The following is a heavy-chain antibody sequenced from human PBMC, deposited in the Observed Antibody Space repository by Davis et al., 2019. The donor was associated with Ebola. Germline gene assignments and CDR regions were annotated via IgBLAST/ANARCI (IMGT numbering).Heavy chain of an antibody. CDR2: INQDESDK. V-gene: IGHV3-7*03. D-gene: IGHD3-16*01. Sequence: PGGSLRLSCAASGFIFSSSWMAWVRQAPGKGLEWVANINQDESDKNHADSVKGRFTISRDNTKNSLLLQMTSLRAEDTAVYYCARDQKGVLDYWGRGTLVTVSS. CDR1: GFIFSSSW. CDR3: ARDQKGVLDY. J-gene: IGHJ4*02.